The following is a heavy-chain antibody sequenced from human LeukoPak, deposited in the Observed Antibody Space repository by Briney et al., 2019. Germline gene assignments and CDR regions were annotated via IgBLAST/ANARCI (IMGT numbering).Heavy chain of an antibody. J-gene: IGHJ4*02. D-gene: IGHD3-10*01. CDR3: ARDRVVRGVIDY. CDR1: GFTFSSYA. V-gene: IGHV3-30-3*01. Sequence: GRSLRLSCAASGFTFSSYAMHWVRQAPGKGLEWVAVISYDGSNKYYADSVKGRFTISRDNSKNTLYLQMNSLRAEDTAVYYCARDRVVRGVIDYWGQGTLVTVSS. CDR2: ISYDGSNK.